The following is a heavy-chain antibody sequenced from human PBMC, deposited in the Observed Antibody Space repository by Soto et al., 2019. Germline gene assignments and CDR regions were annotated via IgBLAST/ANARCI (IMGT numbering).Heavy chain of an antibody. CDR1: GYTFTSYA. Sequence: ASVKVSCKASGYTFTSYAMHWVRQAPGQRLEWMGWINAGNGNTKYSQKYQGRVTITRDTSASTAYMELSSLRSEDTALYYCARSFHYCGGDCYSQWFDPWGQGTLVTVSS. V-gene: IGHV1-3*01. J-gene: IGHJ5*02. D-gene: IGHD2-21*02. CDR2: INAGNGNT. CDR3: ARSFHYCGGDCYSQWFDP.